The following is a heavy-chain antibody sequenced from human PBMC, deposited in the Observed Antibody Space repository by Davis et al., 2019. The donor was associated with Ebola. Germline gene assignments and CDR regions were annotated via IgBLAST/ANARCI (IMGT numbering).Heavy chain of an antibody. CDR3: ARPHMWRQGNAAFDL. CDR1: GYSFTSYW. D-gene: IGHD1-1*01. V-gene: IGHV5-51*01. Sequence: GESLKISCKGSGYSFTSYWIAWVRQMPGKGLEWMGIIYPGDSDTRYSPAFQGQVTMSADKSVSTAYLQWRTLRASDSAIYYCARPHMWRQGNAAFDLWGQGTLVTVSS. J-gene: IGHJ3*01. CDR2: IYPGDSDT.